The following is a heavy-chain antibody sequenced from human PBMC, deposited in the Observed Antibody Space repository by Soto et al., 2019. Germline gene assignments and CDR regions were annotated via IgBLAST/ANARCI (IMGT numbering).Heavy chain of an antibody. J-gene: IGHJ6*03. CDR1: GYSFTSYW. V-gene: IGHV5-51*01. CDR3: ASSSIAARPGYYYYYMDV. CDR2: IYPGDSDT. D-gene: IGHD6-6*01. Sequence: GESLKISCKGSGYSFTSYWIGWVRQMPGKGLEWMGIIYPGDSDTRYSPSFQGQVTISADKSISTAYLQWSSLKASDTAMYYCASSSIAARPGYYYYYMDVWGKGTTVTVSS.